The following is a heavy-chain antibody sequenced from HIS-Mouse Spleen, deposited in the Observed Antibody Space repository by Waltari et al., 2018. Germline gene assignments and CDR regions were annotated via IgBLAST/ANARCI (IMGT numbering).Heavy chain of an antibody. CDR2: IYYSGCT. D-gene: IGHD1-26*01. CDR1: GGSISSSSYY. J-gene: IGHJ4*02. V-gene: IGHV4-39*01. CDR3: ARPQPSGYFDY. Sequence: QLQLQESGPGLVKPSETLSLTCTVSGGSISSSSYYWGWIRQPPGKGLEWNGSIYYSGCTYYNPSRKSRVTISVDTSKNQFSLKLSSVTAADTAVYYCARPQPSGYFDYWGQGTLVTVSS.